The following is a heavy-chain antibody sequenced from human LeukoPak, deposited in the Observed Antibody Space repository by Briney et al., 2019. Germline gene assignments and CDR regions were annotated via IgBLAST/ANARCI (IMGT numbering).Heavy chain of an antibody. CDR2: ISWNSGSI. V-gene: IGHV3-9*01. CDR3: ALGGGYSSSTPPSEY. D-gene: IGHD6-6*01. Sequence: GRSLRLSCAASGFTFDDYAMHWVRQAPGKGLEWVSGISWNSGSIGYADSVKGRFTISRDNAKNSLYLQMNSLRAEDTALYYCALGGGYSSSTPPSEYWGQGTLVTVSS. J-gene: IGHJ4*02. CDR1: GFTFDDYA.